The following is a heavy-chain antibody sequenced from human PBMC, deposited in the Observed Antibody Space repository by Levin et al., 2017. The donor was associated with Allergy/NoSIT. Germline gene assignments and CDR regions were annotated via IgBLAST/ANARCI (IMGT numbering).Heavy chain of an antibody. CDR1: GFTFSDYW. CDR3: VRDKTVTEQSPWGY. V-gene: IGHV3-7*01. Sequence: GGSLRLSCVVSGFTFSDYWMNWVRQVPGKGLEWVANINEDGRQIHYVESVKGRFTISRDNAENSVYLQMNSLRVEDTAIYYCVRDKTVTEQSPWGYWGQGTLVSVSS. D-gene: IGHD7-27*01. J-gene: IGHJ4*02. CDR2: INEDGRQI.